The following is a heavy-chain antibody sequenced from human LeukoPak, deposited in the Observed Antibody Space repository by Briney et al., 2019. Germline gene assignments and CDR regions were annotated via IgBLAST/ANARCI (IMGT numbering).Heavy chain of an antibody. CDR1: GGSISSSSYY. CDR3: ARQMAAVVFDP. Sequence: PSETLSLTCTVSGGSISSSSYYWGWIRQPPGKGLEWIGSICYSGSTHYNPSLKSRVTISVDTSKNQFSLKLSSVTAADTAVYYCARQMAAVVFDPWGQGTLVTVSS. D-gene: IGHD5-24*01. J-gene: IGHJ5*02. V-gene: IGHV4-39*01. CDR2: ICYSGST.